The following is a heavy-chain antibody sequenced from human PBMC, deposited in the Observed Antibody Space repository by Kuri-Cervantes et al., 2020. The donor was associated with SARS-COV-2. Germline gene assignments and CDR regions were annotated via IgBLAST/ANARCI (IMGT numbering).Heavy chain of an antibody. D-gene: IGHD2-8*02. CDR3: ARDTGGTMIYYYYYYGMDV. V-gene: IGHV3-7*01. CDR1: VFTFSSNW. CDR2: IKQDGSEK. Sequence: GESLKISCAASVFTFSSNWMSWVRQAPGKGLEWVANIKQDGSEKYYVDSVKGRFTISRDNAKNSLYLQMNSLRAEDTAVYYCARDTGGTMIYYYYYYGMDVWGQGTTVTVSS. J-gene: IGHJ6*02.